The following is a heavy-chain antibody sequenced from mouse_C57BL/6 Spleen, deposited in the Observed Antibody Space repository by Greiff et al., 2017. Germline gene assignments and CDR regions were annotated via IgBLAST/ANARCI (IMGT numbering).Heavy chain of an antibody. D-gene: IGHD2-2*01. CDR2: IHPGDGDT. Sequence: QVQLQQPGAELVKPGASVKLSCKASGYTFTSYWMHWVKQRPGQGLEWIGMIHPGDGDTNYNGKFKGKATLTADKSSSTAYMQLSSLTSEDSAVYFCARSTMVTTDFDYWGQGTTLTVSS. CDR1: GYTFTSYW. J-gene: IGHJ2*01. V-gene: IGHV1-64*01. CDR3: ARSTMVTTDFDY.